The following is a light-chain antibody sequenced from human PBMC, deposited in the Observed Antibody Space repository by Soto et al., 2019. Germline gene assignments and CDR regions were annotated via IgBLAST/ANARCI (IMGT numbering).Light chain of an antibody. V-gene: IGKV3-15*01. CDR3: QQYNRWPFT. J-gene: IGKJ3*01. CDR2: GAA. CDR1: QSVFSS. Sequence: EIVMTQSPATLSVSPGERATLSCRASQSVFSSLAWYQQKPGQAPRLLIYGAATRATGIPARFSGSGSGTEFTLTISSLQSEDFAVYYCQQYNRWPFTFGPGTKVDIK.